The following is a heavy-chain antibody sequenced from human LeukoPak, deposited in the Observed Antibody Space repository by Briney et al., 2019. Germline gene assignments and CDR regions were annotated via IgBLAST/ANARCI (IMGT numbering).Heavy chain of an antibody. CDR1: GFTFTTYA. CDR3: ARDSYGDYFYDY. Sequence: GRSLRLSCAASGFTFTTYAMNWVRQAPGKGLEWVSSISCTGSYISYADSVKGRFTISRDNAKNSLYLQMNSLRAEDTAVYYCARDSYGDYFYDYWGQGTLVTVSS. V-gene: IGHV3-21*01. CDR2: ISCTGSYI. J-gene: IGHJ4*02. D-gene: IGHD4-17*01.